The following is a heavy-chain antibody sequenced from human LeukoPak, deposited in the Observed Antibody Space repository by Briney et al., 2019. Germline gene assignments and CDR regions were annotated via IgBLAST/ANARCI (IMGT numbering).Heavy chain of an antibody. D-gene: IGHD4-17*01. Sequence: ASVKVSCKASGYTFTGYYMHWVRQAPGQGLEWMGWINPNTGGTNYAQKFQGRVTLTRDTSISTAYMELSRLRYDDTAVYYCATLYGDYVRSDYRGQGTLVTVSS. CDR1: GYTFTGYY. J-gene: IGHJ4*02. CDR3: ATLYGDYVRSDY. CDR2: INPNTGGT. V-gene: IGHV1-2*02.